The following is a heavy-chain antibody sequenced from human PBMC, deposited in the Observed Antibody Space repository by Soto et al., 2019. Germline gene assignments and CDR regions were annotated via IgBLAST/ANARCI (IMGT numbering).Heavy chain of an antibody. CDR1: GFTFSSYG. D-gene: IGHD3-10*01. CDR2: ISYDGSNK. V-gene: IGHV3-30*03. Sequence: QVQLVESGGGVVQPGRSLRLSCAASGFTFSSYGMHWVRQAPGKGLEWVAVISYDGSNKYYADSVKGRFTISRDNSKNTLYLQMNSLSAEDKAVYYCATPSSPYYYGSGSYYNPVDYWGQGTLVTVSS. CDR3: ATPSSPYYYGSGSYYNPVDY. J-gene: IGHJ4*02.